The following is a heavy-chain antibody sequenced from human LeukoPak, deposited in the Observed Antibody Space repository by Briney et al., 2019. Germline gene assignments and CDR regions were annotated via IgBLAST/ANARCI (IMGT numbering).Heavy chain of an antibody. CDR3: ARDSRDGTFDY. Sequence: GRSLRLSCAASGFTFSSYAMRWVRQAPGKGLEWVAVISYDGSNKYYADSVKGRFTISRDNSKNTLYLQMNSLRAEDTAVYYCARDSRDGTFDYWGQGTLVTVSS. D-gene: IGHD6-13*01. V-gene: IGHV3-30-3*01. CDR1: GFTFSSYA. J-gene: IGHJ4*02. CDR2: ISYDGSNK.